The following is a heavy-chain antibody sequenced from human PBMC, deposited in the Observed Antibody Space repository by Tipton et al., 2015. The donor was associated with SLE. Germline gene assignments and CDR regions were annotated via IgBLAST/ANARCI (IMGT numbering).Heavy chain of an antibody. J-gene: IGHJ4*02. V-gene: IGHV3-7*01. CDR2: IKQDGSEK. CDR1: GFTFSSYW. Sequence: SLRLSCAASGFTFSSYWMSWVRQAPGKGLEWVANIKQDGSEKYYVDSVKGRFTISRDNAKNSLYLQMNSLRAEDTAVYYCARDKKRLDSDFDYWGQGTLVTVSS. D-gene: IGHD3-22*01. CDR3: ARDKKRLDSDFDY.